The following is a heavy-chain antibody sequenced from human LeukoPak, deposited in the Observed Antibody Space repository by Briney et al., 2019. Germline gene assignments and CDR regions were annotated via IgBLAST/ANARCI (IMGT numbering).Heavy chain of an antibody. CDR1: GFTFSSYG. J-gene: IGHJ6*03. CDR2: ISYDGSNK. Sequence: PGGSLRLSCAASGFTFSSYGMHWVRQAPGKGLEWVAVISYDGSNKYYADSVKGRFTISRDNSKNTLYLQMNSLRAEDTAVYYCAKDREAYYYYYYYMDVWGKGTTVTVSS. V-gene: IGHV3-30*18. CDR3: AKDREAYYYYYYYMDV.